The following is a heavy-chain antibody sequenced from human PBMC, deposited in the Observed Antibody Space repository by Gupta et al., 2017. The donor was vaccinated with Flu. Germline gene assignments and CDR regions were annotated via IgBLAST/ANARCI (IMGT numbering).Heavy chain of an antibody. D-gene: IGHD3-10*01. CDR2: IDYSGRT. Sequence: QLQLQASGSRLVKPSDTLSLTCHVTGGPISSSSYYWGWSRQPPGKGREWTGGIDYSGRTYYNPSLKSRVTISVNTSKNQFSLKLSSVTAADTAVYYCARHGSDGSGSYYLDYWGQGTLVTVSS. CDR3: ARHGSDGSGSYYLDY. V-gene: IGHV4-39*01. CDR1: GGPISSSSYY. J-gene: IGHJ4*02.